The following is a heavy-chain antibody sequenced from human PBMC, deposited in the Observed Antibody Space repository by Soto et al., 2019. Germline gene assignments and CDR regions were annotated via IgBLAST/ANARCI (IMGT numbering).Heavy chain of an antibody. J-gene: IGHJ5*02. CDR3: AIDPRGGDYEGNWFVP. CDR1: GYTFTSYG. V-gene: IGHV1-18*01. D-gene: IGHD4-17*01. CDR2: ISAYNGNT. Sequence: QVQLVQSGAEVKKPGASVKVSCKASGYTFTSYGISWERQAPGQGLEWMGWISAYNGNTNYAQKLQGRFTMTTDTSTSTAYMELRRLRSDDTAVYYCAIDPRGGDYEGNWFVPWCQGTLVTVSS.